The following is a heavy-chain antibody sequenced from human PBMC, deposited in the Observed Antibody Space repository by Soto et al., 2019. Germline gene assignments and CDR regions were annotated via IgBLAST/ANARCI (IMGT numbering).Heavy chain of an antibody. D-gene: IGHD2-2*01. CDR1: GGTFSSYA. Sequence: QVQLVQSGAEVQKPGSSVKVSCKASGGTFSSYAISWVRQAPGQGLEWMGGIIPISDTTNYAQKFQGRVTITADESTSTAYMELSSLRSEDTAVYYCARSQGSSTSLEIYYYYYYGMDVGGQGTTVTVSS. CDR3: ARSQGSSTSLEIYYYYYYGMDV. CDR2: IIPISDTT. J-gene: IGHJ6*02. V-gene: IGHV1-69*01.